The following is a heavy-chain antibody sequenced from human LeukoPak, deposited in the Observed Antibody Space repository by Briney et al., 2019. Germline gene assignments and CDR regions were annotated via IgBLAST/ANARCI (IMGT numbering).Heavy chain of an antibody. V-gene: IGHV3-11*01. CDR3: ARGYSDVGGDYGMDV. Sequence: LGGPLRLSCAASGFTFSDYYMTWIRQAPGKGLGWISYNTSSGSTISYADSVKCRFTISRYNAKNSLSLKMNSLKAEDTAVYYCARGYSDVGGDYGMDVWGQGTTVAVSS. CDR1: GFTFSDYY. CDR2: NTSSGSTI. D-gene: IGHD5-18*01. J-gene: IGHJ6*02.